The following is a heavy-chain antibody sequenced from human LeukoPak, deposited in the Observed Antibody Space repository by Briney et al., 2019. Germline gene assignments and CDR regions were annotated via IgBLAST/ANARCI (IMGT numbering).Heavy chain of an antibody. CDR1: GGSISSYY. CDR2: IYTSGST. Sequence: PSETLSLTCTVSGGSISSYYWSWIRQPAGKGLEWIGRIYTSGSTNYNPSLKSRVTMSVDTSKNQFSLKLSSVTAADTAVYYCARTSSGSPTQVPYYYGSGSYWPYYYYMDVWGKGTTVTISS. D-gene: IGHD3-10*01. J-gene: IGHJ6*03. V-gene: IGHV4-4*07. CDR3: ARTSSGSPTQVPYYYGSGSYWPYYYYMDV.